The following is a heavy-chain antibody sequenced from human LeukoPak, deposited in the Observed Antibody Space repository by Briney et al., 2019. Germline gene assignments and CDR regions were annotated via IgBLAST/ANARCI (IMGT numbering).Heavy chain of an antibody. V-gene: IGHV4-59*01. J-gene: IGHJ4*02. CDR2: IYDSGST. D-gene: IGHD1-26*01. CDR1: GGSISNYY. Sequence: SETLSLTCTVSGGSISNYYWSWIRQPPGKGLEWIGYIYDSGSTNYNPSLKSRVTISVDTSKNKFSLKLSSVTAADTAVYYCARGGSYLGHCDYWGQGTLVTVSS. CDR3: ARGGSYLGHCDY.